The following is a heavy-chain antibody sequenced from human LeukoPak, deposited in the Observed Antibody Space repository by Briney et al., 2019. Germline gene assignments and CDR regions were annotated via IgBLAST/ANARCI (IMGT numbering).Heavy chain of an antibody. V-gene: IGHV4-4*02. J-gene: IGHJ4*02. CDR1: GGSISSENW. CDR2: TYHAGHI. D-gene: IGHD5-12*01. Sequence: PSETLSLTCGVFGGSISSENWWNWVRQPPGKGLEWIGETYHAGHINYNPPLKSRVTISMDKSKNQLYLKVTSVTAADTAVYYCARGGGYYFDYWGQGILVAVSS. CDR3: ARGGGYYFDY.